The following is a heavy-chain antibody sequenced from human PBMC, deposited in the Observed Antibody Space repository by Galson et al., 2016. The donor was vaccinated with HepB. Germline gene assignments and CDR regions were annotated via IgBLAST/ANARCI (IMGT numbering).Heavy chain of an antibody. J-gene: IGHJ4*02. CDR2: ISSSNSHI. D-gene: IGHD1-26*01. V-gene: IGHV3-21*04. CDR1: GFAFSSYN. CDR3: AKGVPTGGAFDY. Sequence: SLRLSCAASGFAFSSYNMNWVRQAPGKGLEWVASISSSNSHIYYADSVKGRFTVSRDNSKNTSYLQMNSLRVEDTAIYYCAKGVPTGGAFDYWGQGTLVTVSS.